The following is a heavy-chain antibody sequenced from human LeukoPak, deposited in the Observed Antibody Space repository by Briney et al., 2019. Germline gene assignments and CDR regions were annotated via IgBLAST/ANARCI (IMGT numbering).Heavy chain of an antibody. J-gene: IGHJ4*02. CDR1: GFTFSSYG. D-gene: IGHD3-10*01. Sequence: GGSLRLSCAASGFTFSSYGMHWVRQAPGKGLEWVAFIRYDGSNKYYADSVKGRFTISRDNSKNTLSLQMSSLRPEDTAWYYCSKGGRENYYGSGSSDYWGQGTLVTVSS. CDR2: IRYDGSNK. CDR3: SKGGRENYYGSGSSDY. V-gene: IGHV3-30*02.